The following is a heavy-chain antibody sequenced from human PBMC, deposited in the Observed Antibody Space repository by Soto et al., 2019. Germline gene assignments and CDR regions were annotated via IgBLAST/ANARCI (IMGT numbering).Heavy chain of an antibody. J-gene: IGHJ4*02. D-gene: IGHD3-16*02. CDR3: ARSFADAYNYRTLGY. CDR1: GFTFSIYA. V-gene: IGHV3-30-3*01. CDR2: ISYDGTKK. Sequence: ESGGGVVQPGRSLRLSCAASGFTFSIYAIHWVRQAPGKGLEWVAAISYDGTKKYYADSVKGRCTISRDNSKNTVDVQMNSLRAEDTAMYYCARSFADAYNYRTLGYWGQGTLVTVSS.